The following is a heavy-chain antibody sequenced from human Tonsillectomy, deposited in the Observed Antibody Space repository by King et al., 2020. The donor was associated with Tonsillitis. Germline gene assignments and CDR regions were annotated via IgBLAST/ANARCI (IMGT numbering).Heavy chain of an antibody. Sequence: VQLVESGGGLVQPGGSLKLSCAASGFTFSGSAMHWVRQASGKGLEWVGRIRSKANSYATAYAASVKGRFTIYRDDSKNTAYLQMNSLKTEDTAVDYCTRPGYSGYDFAWFDPWGQGTLVTVSS. D-gene: IGHD5-12*01. CDR1: GFTFSGSA. J-gene: IGHJ5*02. V-gene: IGHV3-73*01. CDR2: IRSKANSYAT. CDR3: TRPGYSGYDFAWFDP.